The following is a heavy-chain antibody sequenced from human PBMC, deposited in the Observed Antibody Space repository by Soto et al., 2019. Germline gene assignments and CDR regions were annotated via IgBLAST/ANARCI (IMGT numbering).Heavy chain of an antibody. D-gene: IGHD3-22*01. CDR2: ISYDGSNK. Sequence: GGSLRLSCAASGFTFSSYAMHWVRQAPGKGLEWVAVISYDGSNKYYADSVKGRFTISRDNSKNTLYLQMNSLRAEDTSVYYCARDFYYYDSSGPFDYWGQGTLVTVSS. CDR1: GFTFSSYA. V-gene: IGHV3-30-3*01. J-gene: IGHJ4*02. CDR3: ARDFYYYDSSGPFDY.